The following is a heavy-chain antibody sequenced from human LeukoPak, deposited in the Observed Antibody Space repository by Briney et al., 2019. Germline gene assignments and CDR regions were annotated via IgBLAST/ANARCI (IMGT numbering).Heavy chain of an antibody. CDR1: GGSISSYY. V-gene: IGHV4-59*01. CDR2: IYYSGST. D-gene: IGHD6-19*01. J-gene: IGHJ6*02. CDR3: ASSIIAVAGLDYYYYGMDV. Sequence: PSETLSLTCTVSGGSISSYYWSWIRQPPGKGLEWIGYIYYSGSTNYNPSLKSRVTISVDTSKNQFSLKLSSVTAADTAVYYCASSIIAVAGLDYYYYGMDVWGQGTTVTVSS.